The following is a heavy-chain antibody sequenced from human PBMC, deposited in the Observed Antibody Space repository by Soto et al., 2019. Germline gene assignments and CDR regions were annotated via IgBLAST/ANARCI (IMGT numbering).Heavy chain of an antibody. CDR2: ISAYNGNT. CDR3: ARVAPDRITIFGVVTPNDY. Sequence: ASVKVSCKASGYTFTSYGISWVRQAPGQGLEWMGWISAYNGNTNYAQKLKGRVTMTTDTSTSTAYMELRSLRSDDTAVYYCARVAPDRITIFGVVTPNDYWGQGTLVTVSS. CDR1: GYTFTSYG. J-gene: IGHJ4*02. D-gene: IGHD3-3*01. V-gene: IGHV1-18*04.